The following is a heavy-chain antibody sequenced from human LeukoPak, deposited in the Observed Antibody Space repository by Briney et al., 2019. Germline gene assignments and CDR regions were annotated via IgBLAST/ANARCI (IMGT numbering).Heavy chain of an antibody. J-gene: IGHJ4*02. Sequence: SETLSLTCAVYGGSFSGYYWSWIRQPPGKGLEWIGEINHSGSTNYNPSLKSRVTISVDTSKNQFSLKLSSVTAADTAVYYCARLASRGYYYDSSGVDYWGQGTLVTVSS. CDR3: ARLASRGYYYDSSGVDY. V-gene: IGHV4-34*01. CDR1: GGSFSGYY. D-gene: IGHD3-22*01. CDR2: INHSGST.